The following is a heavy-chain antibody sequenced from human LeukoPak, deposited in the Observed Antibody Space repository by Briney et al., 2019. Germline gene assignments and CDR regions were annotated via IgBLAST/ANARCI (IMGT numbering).Heavy chain of an antibody. CDR2: IYHSGST. Sequence: PSETLSLTCTVSGYSISSGYYWGWIRQPPGKGLEWIGSIYHSGSTYYNPSLKSRVTISVDTSKNQFSLKLSSMTAADTAVYYCARVRRRIAAAGTGDYWGQGTLVTVSS. CDR1: GYSISSGYY. CDR3: ARVRRRIAAAGTGDY. J-gene: IGHJ4*02. V-gene: IGHV4-38-2*02. D-gene: IGHD6-13*01.